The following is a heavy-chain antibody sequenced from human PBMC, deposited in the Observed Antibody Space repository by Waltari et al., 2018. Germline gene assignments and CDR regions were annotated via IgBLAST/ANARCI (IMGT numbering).Heavy chain of an antibody. V-gene: IGHV1-3*01. Sequence: QVQLVQSGAEVKTPGAAVKVSCKASGYTFTSYARQWVRQAPGQRLEWMGWINAGNGNTKYSQKFQGRVTITRDTSASTAYMELSSLRSEDTAVYYCARGRTTVTTFDYWGQGTLVTVSS. CDR3: ARGRTTVTTFDY. D-gene: IGHD4-17*01. CDR1: GYTFTSYA. CDR2: INAGNGNT. J-gene: IGHJ4*02.